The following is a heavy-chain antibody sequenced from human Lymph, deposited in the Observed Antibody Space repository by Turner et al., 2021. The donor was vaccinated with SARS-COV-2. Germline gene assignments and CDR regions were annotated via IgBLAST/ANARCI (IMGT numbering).Heavy chain of an antibody. Sequence: EVQLVESGGGLVKPGGSLRLSCAASGFTFSSYSMNWVRQAPGKGLEWVSSITFTSSYIDYADSVKGRFTISRDNAKNSLYLQMNSLRAEDTAVYYCARGPPDFPYYCDYWCQGTLVTVSS. J-gene: IGHJ4*02. CDR3: ARGPPDFPYYCDY. D-gene: IGHD2-21*02. CDR2: ITFTSSYI. V-gene: IGHV3-21*01. CDR1: GFTFSSYS.